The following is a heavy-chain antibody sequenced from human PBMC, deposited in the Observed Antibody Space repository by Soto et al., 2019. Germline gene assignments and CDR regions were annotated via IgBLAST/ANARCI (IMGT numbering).Heavy chain of an antibody. V-gene: IGHV3-13*01. Sequence: LRLSCAASGFIFSRYDMHWVRQATGKGLEWVSGIGTAGDTYYPGSVKGRFTISRDDAKNSLFLQMNSLGAGDTAVYYCARVGSGNPDVWGQGTTVTVSS. D-gene: IGHD3-10*01. CDR3: ARVGSGNPDV. CDR1: GFIFSRYD. CDR2: IGTAGDT. J-gene: IGHJ6*02.